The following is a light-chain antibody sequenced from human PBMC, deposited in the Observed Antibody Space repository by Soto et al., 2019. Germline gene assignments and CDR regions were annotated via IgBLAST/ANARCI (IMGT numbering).Light chain of an antibody. CDR3: MQALQLPVN. J-gene: IGKJ5*01. CDR2: LGS. V-gene: IGKV2-28*01. CDR1: QSLLHSNGYNY. Sequence: FSVAVTPGEPASVSCRSSQSLLHSNGYNYLDWYLQKPGQSPQLLIYLGSNRASGVPDRFSGSGSGTDCTLKISRVEAEGVGIYSCMQALQLPVNIGGGTRLEI.